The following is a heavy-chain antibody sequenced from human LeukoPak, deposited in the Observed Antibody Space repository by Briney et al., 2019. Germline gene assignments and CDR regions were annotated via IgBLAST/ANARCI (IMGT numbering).Heavy chain of an antibody. CDR3: ARGVAGTYYYYMDV. V-gene: IGHV4-34*01. CDR2: ISHSGST. Sequence: SETLSLTCGVYGGSFSGYYWSWIRQPPGRGLERIGEISHSGSTDYTPSLKSRVTISVDTSKNQFSLNLTSVTAADTAVYYCARGVAGTYYYYMDVWGKGTTVTVSS. CDR1: GGSFSGYY. J-gene: IGHJ6*03. D-gene: IGHD6-19*01.